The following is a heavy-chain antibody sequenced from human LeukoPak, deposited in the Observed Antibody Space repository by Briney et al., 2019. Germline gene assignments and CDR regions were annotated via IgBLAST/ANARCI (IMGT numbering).Heavy chain of an antibody. D-gene: IGHD6-13*01. CDR2: TSLYNGNT. J-gene: IGHJ4*02. CDR1: GYTFGSYG. V-gene: IGHV1-18*01. CDR3: ARDSLTEIAAALDY. Sequence: ASVKVSCKASGYTFGSYGISWVRQAPGQGLEWMGWTSLYNGNTNYAQKVQGRVTMTTDRSTTTAYMELSSLRSEDTAVYYCARDSLTEIAAALDYWGQGTLVTVSS.